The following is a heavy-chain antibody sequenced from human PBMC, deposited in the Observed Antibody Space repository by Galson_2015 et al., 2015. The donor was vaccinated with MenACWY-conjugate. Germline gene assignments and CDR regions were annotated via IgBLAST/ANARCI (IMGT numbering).Heavy chain of an antibody. CDR2: TYYRSNWFT. J-gene: IGHJ3*02. V-gene: IGHV6-1*01. CDR3: SRGSRISMIKGGPLEFWDI. CDR1: GDSVSSDSAD. D-gene: IGHD3-22*01. Sequence: CAISGDSVSSDSADWNWIRQSPSRGLEWLGRTYYRSNWFTDYAVSVKNRVKITADTSKNRFFLHLNSVTPEDTAVYYCSRGSRISMIKGGPLEFWDIRGQGTMVTVSS.